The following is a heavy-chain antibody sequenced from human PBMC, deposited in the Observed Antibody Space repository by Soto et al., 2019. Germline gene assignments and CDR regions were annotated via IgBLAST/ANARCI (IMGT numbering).Heavy chain of an antibody. CDR3: AREGREGGRYFDF. D-gene: IGHD3-16*01. V-gene: IGHV3-66*01. CDR2: IYSGGGT. CDR1: GFTVSSNY. J-gene: IGHJ4*02. Sequence: GGSLRLSCAASGFTVSSNYMSWVRQAPGKGLEWVSVIYSGGGTYHADSVKDRFTISRDNSKNTPYLQMNSLRAEDTAVYYCAREGREGGRYFDFWGQGTLVTVSS.